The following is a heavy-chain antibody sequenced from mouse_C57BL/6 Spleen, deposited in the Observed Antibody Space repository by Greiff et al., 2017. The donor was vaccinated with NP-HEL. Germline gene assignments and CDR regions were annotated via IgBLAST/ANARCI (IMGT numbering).Heavy chain of an antibody. Sequence: QVQLKESGPGLVAPSQSLSITCTVSGFSLTSYGVHWVRQPPGKGLEWLVVIWSDGSTTYNSALKSRLSISKDNSKSQVFLKMNSLQTDDTAMYYCARHTPPHYYAMDYWGQGTSVTVSS. CDR2: IWSDGST. V-gene: IGHV2-6-1*01. CDR3: ARHTPPHYYAMDY. J-gene: IGHJ4*01. CDR1: GFSLTSYG.